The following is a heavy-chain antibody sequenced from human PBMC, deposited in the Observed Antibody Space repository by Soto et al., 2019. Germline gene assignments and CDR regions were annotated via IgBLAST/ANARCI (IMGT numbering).Heavy chain of an antibody. CDR3: AKDKANFDY. CDR2: ISYDGSKN. Sequence: GGSLRLSCAASGFTFSSYDMHWVRQAPGKGLEWVAVISYDGSKNYYADSVKGRFTISRDNPKKTLYLQMSSLRVDDTAVYYCAKDKANFDYWGQGTLVTVSS. CDR1: GFTFSSYD. J-gene: IGHJ4*02. V-gene: IGHV3-30*18.